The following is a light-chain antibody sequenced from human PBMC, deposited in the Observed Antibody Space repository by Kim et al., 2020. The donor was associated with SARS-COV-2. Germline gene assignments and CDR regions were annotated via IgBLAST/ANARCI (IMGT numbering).Light chain of an antibody. CDR2: YDS. CDR1: NIGSKS. J-gene: IGLJ2*01. Sequence: APGKTARITCGGNNIGSKSVHWYQQRPGQAPVLVIYYDSDRPSGIPERFSGSNSGNTATLTISRVEAGDEADYYCQMWDGTSDHPVFGGGTQLTVL. V-gene: IGLV3-21*04. CDR3: QMWDGTSDHPV.